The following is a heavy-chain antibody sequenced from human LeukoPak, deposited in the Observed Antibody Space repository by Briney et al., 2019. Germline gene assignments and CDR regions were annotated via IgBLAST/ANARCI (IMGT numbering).Heavy chain of an antibody. CDR1: GYTFTIYG. CDR2: ISAYNGNT. V-gene: IGHV1-18*01. J-gene: IGHJ6*02. D-gene: IGHD3-3*01. Sequence: GASVKVSFKASGYTFTIYGISWVRQAPGQGGEWMGWISAYNGNTNYAQKLQGRVTMTTDTSTSTAYMELRSLRSDDTAVYYCARTGDFWTEDGMDVWGQGTTVTVSS. CDR3: ARTGDFWTEDGMDV.